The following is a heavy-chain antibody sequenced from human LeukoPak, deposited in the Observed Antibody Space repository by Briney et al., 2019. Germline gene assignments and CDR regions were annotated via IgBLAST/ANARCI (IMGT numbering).Heavy chain of an antibody. CDR1: GFTFSTYG. CDR2: LYPEATR. V-gene: IGHV3-66*01. Sequence: PGGSLRLSCAASGFTFSTYGMSWVRQAPGKGLEWVSILYPEATRYYADSVKDRFTISRDNSKNTFYLQMVSLRAEDTAVYYCARGLGWFYYAFDMWGQGTLVTVSS. D-gene: IGHD3-10*01. CDR3: ARGLGWFYYAFDM. J-gene: IGHJ3*02.